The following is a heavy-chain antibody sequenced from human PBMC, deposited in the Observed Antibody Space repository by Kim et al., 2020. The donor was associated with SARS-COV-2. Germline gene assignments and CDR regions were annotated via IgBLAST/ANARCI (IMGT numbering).Heavy chain of an antibody. CDR3: ARDDCSGGSCCGY. Sequence: SETLSLTCTVSGGSISSSSYYWGWIRQPPGKGLEWIGSVYYSGSTYYNPSLKSRVTISVDTSKNQFSLKLSSVTAADTAVYYCARDDCSGGSCCGYWGQG. J-gene: IGHJ4*02. CDR2: VYYSGST. CDR1: GGSISSSSYY. V-gene: IGHV4-39*07. D-gene: IGHD2-15*01.